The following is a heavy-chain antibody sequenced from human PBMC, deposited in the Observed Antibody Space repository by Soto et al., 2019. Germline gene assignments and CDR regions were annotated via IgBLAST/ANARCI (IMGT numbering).Heavy chain of an antibody. Sequence: ASAKVSCKASGYTFTSYGISWVRHAPGQGLEWMGWINPYNGNTNYAQKFQGRVTMTTHTPTSTAYRDLRSLRSDDAAVYYCARDRGYCSGAGCSSDWFEPWGQGTMVTVAS. CDR3: ARDRGYCSGAGCSSDWFEP. J-gene: IGHJ5*02. CDR2: INPYNGNT. D-gene: IGHD2-15*01. V-gene: IGHV1-18*04. CDR1: GYTFTSYG.